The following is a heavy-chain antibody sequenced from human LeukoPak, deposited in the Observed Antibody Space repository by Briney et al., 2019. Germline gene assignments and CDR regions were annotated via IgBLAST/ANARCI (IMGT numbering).Heavy chain of an antibody. D-gene: IGHD3-9*01. CDR1: GGSISSYY. V-gene: IGHV4-4*07. CDR3: ARKGLTYYDILTGTYYFDY. CDR2: IYTSGST. J-gene: IGHJ4*02. Sequence: SETLSLTCTVSGGSISSYYWSWFRQPAGKGLEWIGRIYTSGSTNYNPSLKSRVTMSVDTSKNQFSLKLSSVTAADTAVYYCARKGLTYYDILTGTYYFDYWGQGTLVTVSS.